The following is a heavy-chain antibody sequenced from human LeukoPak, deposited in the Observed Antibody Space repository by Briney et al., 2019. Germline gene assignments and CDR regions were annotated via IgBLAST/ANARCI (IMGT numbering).Heavy chain of an antibody. CDR3: ASLKNYYDSSGYLVTDAFDI. D-gene: IGHD3-22*01. J-gene: IGHJ3*02. V-gene: IGHV1-2*02. Sequence: ASVKVSCKASGYSFTGYYMHWVRQAPGQGLEWMGWVIPNSGGTNYAQNFQGRVTMTRDTSLSTAYMELSRLISDDTAVYYCASLKNYYDSSGYLVTDAFDIWGQGTMVTVSS. CDR1: GYSFTGYY. CDR2: VIPNSGGT.